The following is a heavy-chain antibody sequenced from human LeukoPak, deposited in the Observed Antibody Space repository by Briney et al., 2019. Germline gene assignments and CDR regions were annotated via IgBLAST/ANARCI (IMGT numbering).Heavy chain of an antibody. Sequence: ASVKVSCKASGGTSSSYAISWVRQAPGQGLEWMGGIIPIFGTANYAQKFQGRVTITTDESTSTAYMELSSLRSEDTAVYYCARGALSSSRKKWFDPWGQGALVTVSS. CDR3: ARGALSSSRKKWFDP. CDR2: IIPIFGTA. J-gene: IGHJ5*02. D-gene: IGHD6-13*01. CDR1: GGTSSSYA. V-gene: IGHV1-69*05.